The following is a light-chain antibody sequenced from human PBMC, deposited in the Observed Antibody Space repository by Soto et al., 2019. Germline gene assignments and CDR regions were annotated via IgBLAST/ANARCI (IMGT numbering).Light chain of an antibody. CDR1: QSVSSN. J-gene: IGKJ1*01. CDR3: HKSNNWPPWT. V-gene: IGKV3-15*01. Sequence: EIVMTQSPAALSVSPGQRATLSGRSSQSVSSNLAWYQKKPGQAHRLIIYGAYNRATGIPDRFSGSGSGTEFTLTIRRLQSEDYAVYYCHKSNNWPPWTLGTGTQLDIK. CDR2: GAY.